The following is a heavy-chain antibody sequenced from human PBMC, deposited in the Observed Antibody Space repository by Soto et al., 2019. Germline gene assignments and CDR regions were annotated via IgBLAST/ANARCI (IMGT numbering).Heavy chain of an antibody. CDR1: GGTFSTYA. J-gene: IGHJ4*02. CDR3: ARPKGSYSSGYYYFDY. D-gene: IGHD6-19*01. CDR2: IIPLFGTA. Sequence: QVQLVQSGAEVKQPGSSVKVSCKTSGGTFSTYAIYWVRQAPGQGLEWMGAIIPLFGTADYAQKIQGRVTITADESTRTAYMELSSLRSEDTAVYYCARPKGSYSSGYYYFDYWGQGTLVTVSS. V-gene: IGHV1-69*01.